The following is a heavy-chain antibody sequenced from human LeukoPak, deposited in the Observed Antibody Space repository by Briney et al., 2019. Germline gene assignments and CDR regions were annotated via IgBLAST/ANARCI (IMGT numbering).Heavy chain of an antibody. CDR1: GFTFSNSA. CDR3: ARQASALQYYYNYMDV. D-gene: IGHD6-19*01. Sequence: GGSLRLSCAASGFTFSNSAIRWVRQAPGKGLEWVSFISSEGKDRNYVESVKGRFIISRDNSKNTMDLQMNSLRPEDTAVYYCARQASALQYYYNYMDVWGKGTTVIVSS. CDR2: ISSEGKDR. J-gene: IGHJ6*03. V-gene: IGHV3-30*01.